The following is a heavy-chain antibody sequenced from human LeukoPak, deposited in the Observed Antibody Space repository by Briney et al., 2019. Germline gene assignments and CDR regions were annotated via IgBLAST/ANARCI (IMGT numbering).Heavy chain of an antibody. Sequence: ASVKVSCKVSGYTLTELYMHWVRQAPGKGLEWMGGFDPEDGETIYAQKFQGRVTMTEDTSTDTAYMELSSLRSEDTAVYYCASTFHYGGYVEIDYWGQGTLVTVSS. J-gene: IGHJ4*02. CDR3: ASTFHYGGYVEIDY. D-gene: IGHD5-12*01. CDR2: FDPEDGET. V-gene: IGHV1-24*01. CDR1: GYTLTELY.